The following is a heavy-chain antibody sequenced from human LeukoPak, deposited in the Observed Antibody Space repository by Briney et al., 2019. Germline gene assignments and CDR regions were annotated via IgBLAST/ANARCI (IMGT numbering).Heavy chain of an antibody. V-gene: IGHV4-34*01. CDR1: GGSFSGYY. D-gene: IGHD2-21*01. CDR2: INHNGST. Sequence: SEILSLTCAVYGGSFSGYYWSWIRQPPGKGLEWIGEINHNGSTNYNPSLKSRVTISVDTSKNQFSLKLSSVTAADTAVYYCARAVYSRWFAPWGQGTLVTVSS. CDR3: ARAVYSRWFAP. J-gene: IGHJ5*02.